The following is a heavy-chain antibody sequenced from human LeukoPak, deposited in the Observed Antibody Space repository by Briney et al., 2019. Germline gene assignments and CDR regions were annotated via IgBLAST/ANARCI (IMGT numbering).Heavy chain of an antibody. V-gene: IGHV3-30*02. D-gene: IGHD3-3*01. CDR1: GFSFSTYG. J-gene: IGHJ3*01. CDR3: EKKPRAVFFVFDF. Sequence: GGSLRLSCSASGFSFSTYGMHWVRQAPGKGLEWVAFIRYDGSNIYYADSVKGRFTISRDNSKNTPYLQMNSLRAEDTAVYYCEKKPRAVFFVFDFGGKGKMATVS. CDR2: IRYDGSNI.